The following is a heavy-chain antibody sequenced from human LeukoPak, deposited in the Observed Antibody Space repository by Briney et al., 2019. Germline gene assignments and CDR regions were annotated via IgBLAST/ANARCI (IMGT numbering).Heavy chain of an antibody. CDR2: INPNSGGT. Sequence: ASVTVSFKASGYTFTGYYLHWVRLAPGQGLEWMGWINPNSGGTNYAQKFQGRVTLTRDTSISTAYMELSGLRSDDTAVYYCARGSSHDSWGQGTLVTVSS. V-gene: IGHV1-2*02. D-gene: IGHD3-10*01. CDR1: GYTFTGYY. CDR3: ARGSSHDS. J-gene: IGHJ4*02.